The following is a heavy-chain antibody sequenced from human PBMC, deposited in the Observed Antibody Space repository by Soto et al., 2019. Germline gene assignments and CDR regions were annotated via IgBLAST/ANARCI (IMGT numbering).Heavy chain of an antibody. CDR1: GSIFTDYA. V-gene: IGHV1-3*01. CDR3: AKSIWYAGSYYFDY. CDR2: INAGNGKT. J-gene: IGHJ4*02. Sequence: ASVKVSCKASGSIFTDYAMQWVRQAQGQRLEWMGWINAGNGKTKYSQKFQGRVTITRDTSASTAYMELSSLRSEDTAVYYCAKSIWYAGSYYFDYWGQETLVTVSS. D-gene: IGHD6-13*01.